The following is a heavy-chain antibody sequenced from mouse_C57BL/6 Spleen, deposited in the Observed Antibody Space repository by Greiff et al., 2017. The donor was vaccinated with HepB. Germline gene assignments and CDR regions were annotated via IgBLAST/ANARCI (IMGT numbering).Heavy chain of an antibody. CDR2: ISSGGSYT. D-gene: IGHD3-3*01. V-gene: IGHV5-6*02. CDR3: ARQMGQDFDY. CDR1: GFTFSSYG. Sequence: DVMLVESGGDLVKPGGSLKLSCAASGFTFSSYGMSWVRQTPDKRLEWVATISSGGSYTYYPDSVKGRFTISRDNAKNTLYLQMSSLKSEDTAMYYCARQMGQDFDYWGQGTTLTVSS. J-gene: IGHJ2*01.